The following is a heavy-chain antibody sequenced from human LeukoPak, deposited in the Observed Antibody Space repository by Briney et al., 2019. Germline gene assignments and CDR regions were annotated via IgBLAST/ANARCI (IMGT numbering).Heavy chain of an antibody. Sequence: GGSLRLSCAASGFTFSSYWMSWVRQAPGKGLEWVANIKQDGSEKYYVDSVKGRFTISRDNAKNSLYLQMNSLRAEDTAVYYCARDLHYDILTGYYTLRNGNWFDPWGQGTLVTVSS. J-gene: IGHJ5*02. D-gene: IGHD3-9*01. V-gene: IGHV3-7*01. CDR3: ARDLHYDILTGYYTLRNGNWFDP. CDR1: GFTFSSYW. CDR2: IKQDGSEK.